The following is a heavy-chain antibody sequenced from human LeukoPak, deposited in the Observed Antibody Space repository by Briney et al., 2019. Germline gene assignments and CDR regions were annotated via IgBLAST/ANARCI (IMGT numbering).Heavy chain of an antibody. V-gene: IGHV3-74*01. CDR1: GFTLSSYW. Sequence: GGSLRLSCAASGFTLSSYWMHWVRQAPGKGLVWVSRIKSDGSTKYADSVKGRFTISRDNAKNRVSLQMNSLRSEDRGVYYCARAPSEIGGYFPEYFRHWGQGTVVSVPS. J-gene: IGHJ1*01. D-gene: IGHD3-22*01. CDR3: ARAPSEIGGYFPEYFRH. CDR2: IKSDGST.